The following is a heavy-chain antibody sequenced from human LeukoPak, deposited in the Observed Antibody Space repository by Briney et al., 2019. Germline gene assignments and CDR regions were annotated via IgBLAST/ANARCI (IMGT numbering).Heavy chain of an antibody. J-gene: IGHJ4*02. D-gene: IGHD3-10*01. CDR2: FDPEDGET. CDR1: GYTLTELS. Sequence: ASVTVSCKVSGYTLTELSMHWVRQAPGKGLEWMGGFDPEDGETIYAQKFQGRVTMTEDTSTDTAYMELSSLRSEDTAVYYCATGPPALSGSMDYWGQGTLVTVSS. CDR3: ATGPPALSGSMDY. V-gene: IGHV1-24*01.